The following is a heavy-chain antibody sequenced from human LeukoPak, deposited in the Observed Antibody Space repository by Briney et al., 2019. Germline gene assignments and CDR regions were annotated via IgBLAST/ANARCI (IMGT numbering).Heavy chain of an antibody. Sequence: PGGSLRLSCAASGFTFSSHWMHGVRQAPGKGLVWVSRISSDGRSTSHADPVKGRFTISRDNAKNTLYLQMNSLRADDTAVYYCTRERLERHDAFDMWGQGTVVTVSS. D-gene: IGHD1-1*01. CDR3: TRERLERHDAFDM. CDR2: ISSDGRST. V-gene: IGHV3-74*01. J-gene: IGHJ3*02. CDR1: GFTFSSHW.